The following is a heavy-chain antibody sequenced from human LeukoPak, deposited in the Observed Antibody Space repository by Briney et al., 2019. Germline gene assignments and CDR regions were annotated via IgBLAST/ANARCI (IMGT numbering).Heavy chain of an antibody. D-gene: IGHD3-10*01. Sequence: GGSLRLSCAASGFNFGVYWMSWVRQAPGKGLEWVANIKQDGSEKNYMDSAKGRFTIARDNAKSSLHLQMNGLRVEDTAVYYCARDTRGLFDYWGRGTLVTVSS. CDR3: ARDTRGLFDY. V-gene: IGHV3-7*01. J-gene: IGHJ4*02. CDR1: GFNFGVYW. CDR2: IKQDGSEK.